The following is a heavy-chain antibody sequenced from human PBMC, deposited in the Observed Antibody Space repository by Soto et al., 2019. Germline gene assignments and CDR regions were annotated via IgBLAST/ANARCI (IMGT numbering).Heavy chain of an antibody. D-gene: IGHD3-10*01. J-gene: IGHJ4*02. CDR2: IIPILGIA. Sequence: QVQLVQSGAEVKKPGSSVKVSCKASGGTFSSYTISWVRQAPGQGLEWMGRIIPILGIANYAQKFQGRVTSTADKSTSTAYMELSSLRSEDTAVYYGARQQGHYGSGSQPDWGQGTLVTGSS. CDR3: ARQQGHYGSGSQPD. CDR1: GGTFSSYT. V-gene: IGHV1-69*02.